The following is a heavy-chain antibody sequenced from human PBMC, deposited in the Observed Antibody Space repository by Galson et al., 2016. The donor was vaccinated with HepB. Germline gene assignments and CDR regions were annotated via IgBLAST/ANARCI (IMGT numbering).Heavy chain of an antibody. V-gene: IGHV3-9*01. CDR2: ISRKSGDM. Sequence: SLRLSCAASGFNFGDYTMHWVRLAPGKGLEWVTGISRKSGDMPYADSVKGRFTISRDNAKNSVYLQMNSVTTEDTALYYCAKEKDSFQVQTPPHAFDVWGRGTMVTVSS. CDR3: AKEKDSFQVQTPPHAFDV. D-gene: IGHD3-10*01. J-gene: IGHJ3*01. CDR1: GFNFGDYT.